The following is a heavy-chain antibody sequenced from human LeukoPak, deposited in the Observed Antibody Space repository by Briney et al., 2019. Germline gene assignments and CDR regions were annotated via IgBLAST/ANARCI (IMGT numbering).Heavy chain of an antibody. CDR3: ARSSYYGSGSYYRKNYYYYYMDV. D-gene: IGHD3-10*01. Sequence: SVKASCKAYGGTFSSYAISWVRQAPGQGLEWMGGIIPIFGTANYAQKFQGRVTITTDESTSTAYMELSSLRSEDTAVYYCARSSYYGSGSYYRKNYYYYYMDVWGQGTTVTVSS. CDR2: IIPIFGTA. V-gene: IGHV1-69*05. CDR1: GGTFSSYA. J-gene: IGHJ6*03.